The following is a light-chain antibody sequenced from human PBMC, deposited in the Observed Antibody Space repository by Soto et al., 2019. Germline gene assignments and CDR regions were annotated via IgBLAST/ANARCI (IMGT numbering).Light chain of an antibody. Sequence: EIVLAQSPGTQFLAPGERATLSCRASQTVSRSALAWYQQKPGQAPRPLIYGASNRATGIPDRFSGSGSGTDFTLTISSLQPDDFATYYCQQYNSYWTFGQGTKVDIK. V-gene: IGKV3-20*01. J-gene: IGKJ1*01. CDR2: GAS. CDR1: QTVSRSA. CDR3: QQYNSYWT.